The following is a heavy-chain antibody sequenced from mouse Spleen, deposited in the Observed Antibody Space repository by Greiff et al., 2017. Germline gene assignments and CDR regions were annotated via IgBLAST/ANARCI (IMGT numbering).Heavy chain of an antibody. D-gene: IGHD2-3*01. CDR1: GFNIKDYY. CDR3: ARIDGYYGGDY. J-gene: IGHJ4*01. Sequence: EVKLVESGAELVNPGASVKLSCTASGFNIKDYYIHWVKQRTEQGLEWIGRIDPEDGETEYAPKFQDKATITADTSSNTAYLQLSSLTSEDTAVYYCARIDGYYGGDYWGQGTSLTVSS. CDR2: IDPEDGET. V-gene: IGHV14-2*01.